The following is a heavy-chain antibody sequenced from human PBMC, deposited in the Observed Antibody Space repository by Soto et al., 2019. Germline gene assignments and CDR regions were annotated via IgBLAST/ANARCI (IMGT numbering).Heavy chain of an antibody. CDR2: ISGSGGST. D-gene: IGHD2-2*01. CDR1: GFTFSSYA. J-gene: IGHJ4*02. CDR3: AKDGEPDIVVVPAAMAGFIDY. V-gene: IGHV3-23*01. Sequence: PGGSLRLSCAASGFTFSSYAMSWVRPAPGKGLEWVSAISGSGGSTYYADSVKGRFTISRDNSKNTLYLQMNSLRAEDTAVYYCAKDGEPDIVVVPAAMAGFIDYWGQGTLVTVSS.